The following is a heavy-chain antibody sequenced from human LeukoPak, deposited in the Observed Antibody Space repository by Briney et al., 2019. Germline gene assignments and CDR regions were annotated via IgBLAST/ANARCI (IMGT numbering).Heavy chain of an antibody. V-gene: IGHV3-23*01. Sequence: GGSLRLSCAASGFTFRNYAMGWFRQAPGKGLEWVSSLSDDSGKIYYADSVKGRFTISRDNSKSTLYVRMNNLRAEDTAIYYCAKEESSSWFHWGQGTLVTVSS. J-gene: IGHJ4*02. CDR3: AKEESSSWFH. D-gene: IGHD6-13*01. CDR1: GFTFRNYA. CDR2: LSDDSGKI.